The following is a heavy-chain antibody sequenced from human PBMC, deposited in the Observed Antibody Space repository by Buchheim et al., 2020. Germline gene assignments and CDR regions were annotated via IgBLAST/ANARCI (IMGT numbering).Heavy chain of an antibody. D-gene: IGHD2-2*01. Sequence: QVQLVESGGGVVQPGRSLRLSCAASGFTFSSYAMHWVRQAPGKGLEWVAVISYDGSNKYYADSVKGRFTISRDNSKNPLYLQMNSLRAEDTAVYYCATDSVLTDIVVVPAAHWGQGTL. CDR3: ATDSVLTDIVVVPAAH. CDR2: ISYDGSNK. J-gene: IGHJ4*02. V-gene: IGHV3-30-3*01. CDR1: GFTFSSYA.